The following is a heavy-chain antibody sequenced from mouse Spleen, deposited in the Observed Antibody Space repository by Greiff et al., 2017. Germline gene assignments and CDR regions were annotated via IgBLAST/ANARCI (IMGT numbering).Heavy chain of an antibody. CDR1: GFTFSDYG. V-gene: IGHV5-17*01. D-gene: IGHD3-2*02. CDR3: ARHSSEGFAY. Sequence: EVKLMESGGGLVKPGGSLKLSCAASGFTFSDYGMHWVRQAPEKGLEWVAYISSGSSTIYYADTVKGRFTISRDNAKNTLFLQMTSLRSEDTAMYYCARHSSEGFAYWGQGTLVTVSA. J-gene: IGHJ3*01. CDR2: ISSGSSTI.